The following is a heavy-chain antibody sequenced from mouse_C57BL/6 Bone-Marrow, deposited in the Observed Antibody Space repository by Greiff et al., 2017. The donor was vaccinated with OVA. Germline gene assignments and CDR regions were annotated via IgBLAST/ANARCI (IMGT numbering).Heavy chain of an antibody. CDR2: ISSGSSTI. J-gene: IGHJ4*01. D-gene: IGHD4-1*01. Sequence: EVKLVESGGGLVKPGGSLKLSCAASGFTFSDYGMHWVRQAPEKGLEWVAYISSGSSTIYYADTVKGRFTISRDNAKNTLFLQMTSLRSEDTAMYYCANKLGRGYYYAMDYWGQGTSVTVSS. CDR3: ANKLGRGYYYAMDY. V-gene: IGHV5-17*01. CDR1: GFTFSDYG.